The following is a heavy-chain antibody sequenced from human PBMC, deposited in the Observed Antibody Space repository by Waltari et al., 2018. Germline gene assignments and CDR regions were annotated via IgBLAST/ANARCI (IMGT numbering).Heavy chain of an antibody. D-gene: IGHD2-2*02. CDR1: GGTFSSYA. V-gene: IGHV1-69*05. CDR2: IIPIFGTA. CDR3: ARTKSIPGNWFDP. Sequence: VQLVQSGAEVKKPGSSVKVSCKASGGTFSSYAISWVRPAPGQGLEWIGGIIPIFGTANYAQKFQGRVTITTDESTSTAYMELSSLRSEDTAVYYCARTKSIPGNWFDPWGQGTLVTVSS. J-gene: IGHJ5*02.